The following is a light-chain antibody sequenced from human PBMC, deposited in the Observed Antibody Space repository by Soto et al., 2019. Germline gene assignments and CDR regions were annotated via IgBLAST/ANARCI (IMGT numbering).Light chain of an antibody. CDR3: QQYNNWPRT. CDR1: QIFSSN. CDR2: GVS. Sequence: EIVMTQSPATLSVSPGERATLSCRASQIFSSNLAWYQQKPCQAPRLLIYGVSTRATCFPARFSGSGSGTEFTLTISSLQSEDFAVYYCQQYNNWPRTFGQGTKV. V-gene: IGKV3-15*01. J-gene: IGKJ1*01.